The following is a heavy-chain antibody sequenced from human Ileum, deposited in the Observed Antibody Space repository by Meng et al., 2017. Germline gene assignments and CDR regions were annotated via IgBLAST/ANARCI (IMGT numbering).Heavy chain of an antibody. V-gene: IGHV4-30-4*01. CDR3: ARERRHYYGSGSFDY. D-gene: IGHD3-10*01. J-gene: IGHJ4*02. CDR2: TYYNGSP. CDR1: GGSFSSDNYY. Sequence: QFQLQESGPGLVKPSQTLSLTCSVSGGSFSSDNYYWTWIRQTPGKGLEWIGLTYYNGSPFYNPSLRSRVTISVDTSKDQFSLKLTSVTAADTAVYYCARERRHYYGSGSFDYWGQGILVTVSS.